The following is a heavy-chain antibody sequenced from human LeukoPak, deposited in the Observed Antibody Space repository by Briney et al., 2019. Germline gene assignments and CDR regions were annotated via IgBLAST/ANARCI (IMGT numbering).Heavy chain of an antibody. V-gene: IGHV3-9*01. Sequence: PGGSLRLSCAAYGFTFDNYAMHWVRQAPGKGLEWISGISWDSGSIGYADSVKGRFTISRDNAKKSLYLHMNSLTLEDTALYYCAKDRYTSGWFDLGNWGQGTLVTVSS. CDR3: AKDRYTSGWFDLGN. J-gene: IGHJ4*02. CDR1: GFTFDNYA. CDR2: ISWDSGSI. D-gene: IGHD6-19*01.